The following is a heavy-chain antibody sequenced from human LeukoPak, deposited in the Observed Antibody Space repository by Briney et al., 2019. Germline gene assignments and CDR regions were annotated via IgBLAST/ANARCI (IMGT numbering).Heavy chain of an antibody. CDR3: ARHRGSYPFDY. D-gene: IGHD1-26*01. J-gene: IGHJ4*02. V-gene: IGHV4-39*01. CDR1: GGSISSSSYY. CDR2: TYYSGST. Sequence: SETLTLTCTVSGGSISSSSYYWGWIRQPPGKGLEWIGSTYYSGSTYYNPSLKSRVTISVDTSKNQFSLKLSSVTAADTAVYYCARHRGSYPFDYWGQGTLVTVSS.